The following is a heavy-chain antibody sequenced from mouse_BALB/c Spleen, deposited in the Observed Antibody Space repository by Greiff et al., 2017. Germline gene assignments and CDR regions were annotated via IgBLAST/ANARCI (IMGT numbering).Heavy chain of an antibody. CDR3: NTITTGFAY. J-gene: IGHJ3*01. CDR1: GFNIKDYY. D-gene: IGHD1-1*01. CDR2: IDPENGDT. V-gene: IGHV14-4*02. Sequence: EVQLQQSGAELVRSGASVKLSCTASGFNIKDYYMHWVKQRPEQGLEWIGWIDPENGDTEYAPKFQGKATMTADTSSNTAYLQLSSLTSEDTAVYYCNTITTGFAYWGQGTLVTVSA.